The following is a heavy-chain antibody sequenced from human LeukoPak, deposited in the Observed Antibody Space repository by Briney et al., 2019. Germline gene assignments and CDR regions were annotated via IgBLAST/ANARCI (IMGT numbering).Heavy chain of an antibody. CDR2: ISSDSSAI. CDR3: ARDDFGDYVIDY. V-gene: IGHV3-48*02. J-gene: IGHJ4*02. D-gene: IGHD4-17*01. CDR1: GFTFSSYT. Sequence: PGGSLRLSCAASGFTFSSYTMNWVRQAPGKGLEWISFISSDSSAIHYADSVKGRFTISRDNAKNSLYLHMNSLRDEDTAVYYCARDDFGDYVIDYWGQGTLVTVSS.